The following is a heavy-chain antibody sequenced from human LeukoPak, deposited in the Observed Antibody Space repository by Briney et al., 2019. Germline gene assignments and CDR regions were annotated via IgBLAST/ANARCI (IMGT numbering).Heavy chain of an antibody. V-gene: IGHV3-21*01. D-gene: IGHD3-22*01. CDR2: ISGDSTYI. J-gene: IGHJ4*02. CDR1: GFTFASYS. Sequence: MPGGSLRLSCAASGFTFASYSMNWVRQAPGKGLEWVSSISGDSTYIYNAGSVKGRFTISRDNAQASLYLQMISLRADDTAVYYCAKSQEWPYYDSSGYYTFDYWGQGTLVTVSS. CDR3: AKSQEWPYYDSSGYYTFDY.